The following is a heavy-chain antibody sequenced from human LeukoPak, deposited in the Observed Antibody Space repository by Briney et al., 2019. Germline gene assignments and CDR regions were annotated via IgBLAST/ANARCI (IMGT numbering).Heavy chain of an antibody. J-gene: IGHJ4*02. CDR2: ISSSSSYI. CDR3: ARALGYCSSASCYYFDN. Sequence: GGSLRLSCAASGFTFSTYSMNWVRQAPGKGLEWVSSISSSSSYIYYADSVKGRFTISRDNAKNSLYLQMNSLRADDTAVYYCARALGYCSSASCYYFDNWGQGTLVTVSS. CDR1: GFTFSTYS. V-gene: IGHV3-21*01. D-gene: IGHD2-2*01.